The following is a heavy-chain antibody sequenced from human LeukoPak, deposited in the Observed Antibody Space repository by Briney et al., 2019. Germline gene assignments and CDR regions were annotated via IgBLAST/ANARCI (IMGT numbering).Heavy chain of an antibody. Sequence: KPSETLSLTCAVYGGSFSGYYWSWIRQPPGKGLEWIGEINHSGSTNYNPSLKSRVTISVDTSKSQFSLKLSSVTAADTAVYYCARRPRFSMIVGDYWGQGTLVTVSS. CDR2: INHSGST. J-gene: IGHJ4*02. V-gene: IGHV4-34*01. CDR1: GGSFSGYY. D-gene: IGHD3-22*01. CDR3: ARRPRFSMIVGDY.